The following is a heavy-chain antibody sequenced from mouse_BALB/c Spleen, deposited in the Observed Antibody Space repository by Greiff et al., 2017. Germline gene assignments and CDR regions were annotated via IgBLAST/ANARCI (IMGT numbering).Heavy chain of an antibody. V-gene: IGHV5-2*01. CDR3: ARQIYYDYEGAMDY. Sequence: EVKVVESGGGLVQPGESLKLSCESNEYEFPSHDMSWVRKTPEKRLELVAAINSDGGSTYYPDTMERRFIISRDNTKKTLYLQMSSLRSEDTALYYCARQIYYDYEGAMDYWGQGTSVTVSS. J-gene: IGHJ4*01. CDR2: INSDGGST. CDR1: EYEFPSHD. D-gene: IGHD2-4*01.